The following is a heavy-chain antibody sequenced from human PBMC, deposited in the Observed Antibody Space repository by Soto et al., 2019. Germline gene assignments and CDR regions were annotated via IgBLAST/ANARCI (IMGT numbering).Heavy chain of an antibody. CDR2: IYHSGST. V-gene: IGHV4-30-2*01. D-gene: IGHD4-17*01. J-gene: IGHJ6*02. CDR3: ARAHSGDSGYGMDV. Sequence: QLQLQESGSGLVKPSQTLSLTCAVSGGSISSGGYSWSWIRQPPGKGLEWIGYIYHSGSTHYNPSTKSRVAISVDRSKNQFSLKLSSVTAADTAVYSCARAHSGDSGYGMDVWGQGTTVTVSS. CDR1: GGSISSGGYS.